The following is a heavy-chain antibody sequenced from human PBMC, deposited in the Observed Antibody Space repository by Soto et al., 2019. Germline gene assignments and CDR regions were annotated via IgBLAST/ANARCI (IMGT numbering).Heavy chain of an antibody. J-gene: IGHJ4*02. CDR2: IYHSGST. Sequence: PSETLSLTCAVSGGSISSSNWWSWVRQPPGKGLEWIGEIYHSGSTNYNPSLKSRVTISVDKSKNQFSLKLSSVTAADTAVYYCASNLSYCSSTSCRSPFDYWGQGTLVTVSS. D-gene: IGHD2-2*01. V-gene: IGHV4-4*02. CDR3: ASNLSYCSSTSCRSPFDY. CDR1: GGSISSSNW.